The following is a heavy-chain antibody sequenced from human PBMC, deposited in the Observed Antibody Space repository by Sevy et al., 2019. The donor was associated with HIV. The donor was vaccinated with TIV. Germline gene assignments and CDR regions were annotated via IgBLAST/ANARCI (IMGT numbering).Heavy chain of an antibody. V-gene: IGHV4-39*01. D-gene: IGHD3-10*01. J-gene: IGHJ4*02. CDR3: ARRRGLYYFDY. Sequence: SETLSLTCTVSGGSISSSSYYWGWIRQPPGKGLEWIGSSYYSGSTYYNPSLKSRVTISVDTCKNQFSLKLSSVTAADTAVYYCARRRGLYYFDYWGQGTLVTVSS. CDR1: GGSISSSSYY. CDR2: SYYSGST.